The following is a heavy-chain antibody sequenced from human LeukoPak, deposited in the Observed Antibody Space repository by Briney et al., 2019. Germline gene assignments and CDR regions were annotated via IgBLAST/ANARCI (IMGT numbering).Heavy chain of an antibody. D-gene: IGHD6-19*01. J-gene: IGHJ4*02. CDR3: AKETYSSGWYPYFDY. V-gene: IGHV3-23*01. CDR2: ISGSGGST. Sequence: GGSLRLSCVASGFTFSSYAMSWVRQAPGKGLEWVSGISGSGGSTYYAYSVKGQFTISRDNSKNTLFLQMNSLRAEDTAVYYCAKETYSSGWYPYFDYWGQGTLVTVSS. CDR1: GFTFSSYA.